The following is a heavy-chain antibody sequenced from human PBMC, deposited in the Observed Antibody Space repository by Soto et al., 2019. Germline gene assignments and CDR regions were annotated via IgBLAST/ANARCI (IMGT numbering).Heavy chain of an antibody. Sequence: GGSLRLSCAASGFTVSSNYMSWVRQAPGKGLEWVSVIYSGGSTYYADSVKGRFTISRDNSKNTLYLQMNSLRAEDTAVYYCARAGIAVAGAYYYYYMDVWGKGTTVTV. V-gene: IGHV3-66*01. CDR2: IYSGGST. CDR3: ARAGIAVAGAYYYYYMDV. J-gene: IGHJ6*03. CDR1: GFTVSSNY. D-gene: IGHD6-19*01.